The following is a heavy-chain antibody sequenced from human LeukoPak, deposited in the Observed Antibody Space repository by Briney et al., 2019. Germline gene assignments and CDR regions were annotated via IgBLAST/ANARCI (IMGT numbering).Heavy chain of an antibody. D-gene: IGHD3-3*01. CDR2: ISGSGGST. CDR1: GFNFSIYS. J-gene: IGHJ5*02. V-gene: IGHV3-23*01. Sequence: GGSLRLSCAASGFNFSIYSMNWVRQAPGKGLEWVSAISGSGGSTYYADSVKGRFTISRDNSKNTLYLQMNSLRAEDTAVYYCAKDSGGDLEWLPNWFDPWGQGTLVTVSS. CDR3: AKDSGGDLEWLPNWFDP.